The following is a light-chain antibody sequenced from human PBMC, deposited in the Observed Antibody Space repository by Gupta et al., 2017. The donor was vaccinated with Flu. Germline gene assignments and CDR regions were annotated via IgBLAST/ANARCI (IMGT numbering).Light chain of an antibody. CDR2: GAT. J-gene: IGKJ4*02. CDR1: QSGSSY. CDR3: QQNNNWPPLM. V-gene: IGKV3-15*01. Sequence: ATLALSPGERATLSCRARQSGSSYLAWFQQKPGQAPSLLIYGATTRATGIPARFSGSGSGTEFTLTIRSLQSEDFAVYVCQQNNNWPPLMFGRGTKVEIK.